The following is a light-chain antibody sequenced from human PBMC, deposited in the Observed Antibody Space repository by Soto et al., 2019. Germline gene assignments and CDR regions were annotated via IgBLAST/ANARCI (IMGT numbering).Light chain of an antibody. J-gene: IGKJ2*01. V-gene: IGKV4-1*01. CDR1: QSVLYSSNNKNY. Sequence: DIVMTQSPDSLAVSLGERATINCKSSQSVLYSSNNKNYLAWYQQRPGQPPKLLIYCASTRESVVPDRFSGSGSGTDFTLTITSLQAEDVAVYYCQQYESTPPTFGQGTKLEIK. CDR3: QQYESTPPT. CDR2: CAS.